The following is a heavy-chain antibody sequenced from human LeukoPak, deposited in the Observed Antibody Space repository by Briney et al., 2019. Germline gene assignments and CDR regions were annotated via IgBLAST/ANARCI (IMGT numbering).Heavy chain of an antibody. D-gene: IGHD3-22*01. CDR2: ISYDGSNK. Sequence: GGSVRLSCAASGFTFSNYGMHWVRQAPGKGLEWVAVISYDGSNKYYADSVKGRFTISRDNSKNTLFLQMNSLRAEDTAVYYCAKQFYVFLSGCDYWGQGTLVTVSS. J-gene: IGHJ4*02. CDR3: AKQFYVFLSGCDY. V-gene: IGHV3-30*18. CDR1: GFTFSNYG.